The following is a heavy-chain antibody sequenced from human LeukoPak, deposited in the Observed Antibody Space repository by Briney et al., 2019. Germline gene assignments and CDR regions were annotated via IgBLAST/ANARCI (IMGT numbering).Heavy chain of an antibody. Sequence: PGGSLRLSCAASGFTVSSNFMSWVRQAPGKGLECGSGIYSRGGTYYADSVQGRFTISRDASKNTLFLQMNSLRADDTAVYYCARKTDSSGSGDYWGQEPWSPSPQ. J-gene: IGHJ4*01. CDR1: GFTVSSNF. CDR2: IYSRGGT. CDR3: ARKTDSSGSGDY. V-gene: IGHV3-53*01. D-gene: IGHD3-22*01.